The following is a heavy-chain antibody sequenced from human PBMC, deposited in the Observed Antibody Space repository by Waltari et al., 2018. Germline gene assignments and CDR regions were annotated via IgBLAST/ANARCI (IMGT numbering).Heavy chain of an antibody. CDR3: GRDRGRGLYLDS. D-gene: IGHD2-15*01. CDR2: VHGSGKT. Sequence: QLQQLGPGLVKPSGTLSLTCAVSGDSRSSTYWWSWVRQSPGKGLEWLGQVHGSGKTNYNPSFASRVSVTLHTSANQFSLRVTSATAADTAVYYCGRDRGRGLYLDSWGQGTLVTVSP. CDR1: GDSRSSTYW. V-gene: IGHV4-4*02. J-gene: IGHJ4*02.